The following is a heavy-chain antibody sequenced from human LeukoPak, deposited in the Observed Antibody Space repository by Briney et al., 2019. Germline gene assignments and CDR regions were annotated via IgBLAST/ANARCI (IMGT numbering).Heavy chain of an antibody. V-gene: IGHV4-61*02. CDR1: GGSISSGSYY. CDR2: IYTSGSN. Sequence: PSQTLSLTCTVSGGSISSGSYYWSWIRQPAGKGLEWIGRIYTSGSNNYNPSLKSRVTISIDTSKNQFSLNLSSVIAADTAVYYCASQYCTNGVCYYFDYWGQGTLVTVSS. D-gene: IGHD2-8*01. CDR3: ASQYCTNGVCYYFDY. J-gene: IGHJ4*02.